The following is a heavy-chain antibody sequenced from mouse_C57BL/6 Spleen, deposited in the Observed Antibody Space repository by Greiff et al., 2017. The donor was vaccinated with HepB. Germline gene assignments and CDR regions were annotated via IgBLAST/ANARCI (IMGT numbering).Heavy chain of an antibody. J-gene: IGHJ1*03. Sequence: VQLQQPGDELVKPGASVKLSCKASGYTFTSYWMHWVKQRPGQGLEWIGMIHPNSGSTNYNEKFKSKATLTVDKSSSTAYMQLSSLTSEDSAVYYCARRGTTVVDYWYFDVWCTGTTVTVSS. D-gene: IGHD1-1*01. CDR1: GYTFTSYW. CDR3: ARRGTTVVDYWYFDV. V-gene: IGHV1-64*01. CDR2: IHPNSGST.